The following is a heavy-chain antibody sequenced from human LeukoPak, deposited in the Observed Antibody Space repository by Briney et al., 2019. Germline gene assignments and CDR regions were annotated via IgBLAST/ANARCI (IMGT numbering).Heavy chain of an antibody. V-gene: IGHV3-23*01. CDR1: GFTFSSYV. Sequence: GESLRLSCAASGFTFSSYVMSWIRQAPGKGLEWLSAISGSGSSTYYAVSVRGRFTVSRDNSKNTLYLQMNSLRAEDTAVYYCAKRGAAADDYWGQGTLVTVSS. CDR3: AKRGAAADDY. J-gene: IGHJ4*02. CDR2: ISGSGSST. D-gene: IGHD6-13*01.